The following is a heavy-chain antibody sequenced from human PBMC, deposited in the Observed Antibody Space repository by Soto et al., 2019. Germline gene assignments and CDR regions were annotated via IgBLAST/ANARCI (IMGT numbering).Heavy chain of an antibody. J-gene: IGHJ4*02. CDR1: GFTFGDYA. D-gene: IGHD2-15*01. Sequence: EVQLVDSGGGLVQPGRSLRLSCTASGFTFGDYAMIWVRQAPGKGLEWVGYISSKTYGGTTDYAASVKGRFTISRDDSKSVVDLQMNSLTSEDTAIYYCTRLPTARTGYCSGGSCYTFAYWGQGTQVTVSS. CDR3: TRLPTARTGYCSGGSCYTFAY. CDR2: ISSKTYGGTT. V-gene: IGHV3-49*04.